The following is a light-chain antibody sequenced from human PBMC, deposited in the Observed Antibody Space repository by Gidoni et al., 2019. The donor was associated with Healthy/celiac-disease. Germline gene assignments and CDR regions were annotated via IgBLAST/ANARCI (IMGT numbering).Light chain of an antibody. V-gene: IGKV1-5*03. CDR3: QQYNSSPYT. Sequence: DIQMTQPPSTLAASVGDRVTIPCRASQSISAWFAWYQQKPGKAPTLLLYKASSLESGGPSRFSGSGSVTEFTLTISSLQPDDFAAYYCQQYNSSPYTFGPXTKVEIK. CDR1: QSISAW. CDR2: KAS. J-gene: IGKJ3*01.